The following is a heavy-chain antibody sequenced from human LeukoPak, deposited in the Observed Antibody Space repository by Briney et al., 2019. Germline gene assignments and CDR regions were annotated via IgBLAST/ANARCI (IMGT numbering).Heavy chain of an antibody. CDR1: GDSINDYY. J-gene: IGHJ4*02. CDR2: IYYSGNT. V-gene: IGHV4-59*08. CDR3: ARRKAKTPNYFDY. Sequence: SETLSLPCTVSGDSINDYYWTWLRQPPGKGLEWIGYIYYSGNTNYNPSLKSRVTISLDTSKNQFSLKLTSVTAADTAMYYCARRKAKTPNYFDYWGQGALVTVSS.